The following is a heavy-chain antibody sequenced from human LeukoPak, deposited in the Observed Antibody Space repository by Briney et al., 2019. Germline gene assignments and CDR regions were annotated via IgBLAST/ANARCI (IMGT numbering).Heavy chain of an antibody. Sequence: GASVMVSCKASGGTFSSYAISWVRQAPGQGLEWMGGIIPIFGTANYAQKFQGRVTITADESTSTAYMELSSLRSEDTAVYYCARDHTPYYDILTGSHYYYYMDVWGKGTTVTISS. D-gene: IGHD3-9*01. CDR3: ARDHTPYYDILTGSHYYYYMDV. V-gene: IGHV1-69*13. CDR2: IIPIFGTA. J-gene: IGHJ6*03. CDR1: GGTFSSYA.